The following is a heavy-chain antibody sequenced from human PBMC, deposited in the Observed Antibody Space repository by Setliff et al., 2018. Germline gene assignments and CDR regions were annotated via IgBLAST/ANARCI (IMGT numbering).Heavy chain of an antibody. CDR3: AREGHSMVTAPGRSGYVD. J-gene: IGHJ4*02. D-gene: IGHD5-18*01. Sequence: ASVKVSCKASGYTFTSYYIHWVRQAPGQGLEGMGIINPSSGTTSYAQKFQGRVTMTRDTSTCTVYMELSSLRSEDTAVYYCAREGHSMVTAPGRSGYVDWGQGTLVTVSS. CDR1: GYTFTSYY. V-gene: IGHV1-46*03. CDR2: INPSSGTT.